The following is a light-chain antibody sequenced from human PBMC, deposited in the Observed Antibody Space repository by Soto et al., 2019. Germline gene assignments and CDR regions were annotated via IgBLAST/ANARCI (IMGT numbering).Light chain of an antibody. J-gene: IGLJ3*02. CDR1: SSNIGAGYD. CDR3: QSYDSSLSGWV. CDR2: GNS. V-gene: IGLV1-40*01. Sequence: QSVLTQPPSVSGAPGPRVTISRTGSSSNIGAGYDVHWYQQLPGTAPKLLIYGNSNRPSGVPDRFSGSKSGTSASLAITGLQAEDEADYYCQSYDSSLSGWVFGGGTKVTVL.